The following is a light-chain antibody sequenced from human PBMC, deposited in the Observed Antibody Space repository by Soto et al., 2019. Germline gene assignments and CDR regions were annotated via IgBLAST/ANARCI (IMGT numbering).Light chain of an antibody. J-gene: IGLJ2*01. V-gene: IGLV1-47*02. CDR3: SATDDSLGGPV. Sequence: QSVLTQPPSASGTPGQRVTISCSGSYSNVGTNYVYWYQQVPGTAPKLLIYTNDQRPSGVPDRFSASKSGTSASLAISGLRSEDEADYFCSATDDSLGGPVFGGGTKLTVL. CDR2: TND. CDR1: YSNVGTNY.